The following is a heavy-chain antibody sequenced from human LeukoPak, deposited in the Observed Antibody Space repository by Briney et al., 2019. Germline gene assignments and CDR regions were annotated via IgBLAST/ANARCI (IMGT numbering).Heavy chain of an antibody. CDR3: ARDPGSSGWFELEDY. CDR2: LRGDGET. J-gene: IGHJ4*02. CDR1: GFILRDYA. D-gene: IGHD6-19*01. V-gene: IGHV3-23*01. Sequence: GGSLRLSCVASGFILRDYAMSWVRQAPAGGLEWVSSLRGDGETFYTDSVKGRFTLSRDHSRNTVYLQLSNLRVEDTAVYYCARDPGSSGWFELEDYWGQETLVTVSS.